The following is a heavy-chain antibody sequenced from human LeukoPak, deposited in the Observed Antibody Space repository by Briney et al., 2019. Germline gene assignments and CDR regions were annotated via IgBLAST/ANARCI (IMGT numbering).Heavy chain of an antibody. D-gene: IGHD3-3*01. J-gene: IGHJ3*02. CDR1: GFTFSNAW. Sequence: GSLRLSCAASGFTFSNAWMSWVRQAPGKGLGWVGYIYYSGSTNYNPSLKSRVTISVDTSKNQFSLKLSSVTAADTAVYYCARDRLAYDFWSGYYTGDAFDIWGQGTMVTVSS. CDR3: ARDRLAYDFWSGYYTGDAFDI. CDR2: IYYSGST. V-gene: IGHV4-59*01.